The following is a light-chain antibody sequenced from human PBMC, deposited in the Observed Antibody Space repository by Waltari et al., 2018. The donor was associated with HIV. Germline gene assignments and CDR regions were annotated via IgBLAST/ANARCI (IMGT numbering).Light chain of an antibody. CDR3: MEAQQTPWT. CDR2: LGS. V-gene: IGKV2-28*01. J-gene: IGKJ1*01. Sequence: DIVMTQSPLSLPVTPGEPASISCRSSQSLLHSDGYKYLDWYLQKPGQSPQLLIYLGSYRASGVPDRFSGSGSGTDFTLKISRVEAEDVGVYYCMEAQQTPWTFGQGTKVEIK. CDR1: QSLLHSDGYKY.